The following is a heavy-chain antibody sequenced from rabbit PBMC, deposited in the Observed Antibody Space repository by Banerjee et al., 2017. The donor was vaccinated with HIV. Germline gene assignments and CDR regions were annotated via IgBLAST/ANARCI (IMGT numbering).Heavy chain of an antibody. Sequence: QSLEESGGDLVKPGASLTLTCTASGFSFSSRHYMCWVRQAPGKGLEWIACIYAGSSGSTYYASWAKGRFTISKGTSLNTVDLKMTSLTAADTATYFCARDTRNGDGYPSFNLWGPGTLVTVS. D-gene: IGHD6-1*01. CDR2: IYAGSSGST. CDR1: GFSFSSRHY. J-gene: IGHJ4*01. V-gene: IGHV1S40*01. CDR3: ARDTRNGDGYPSFNL.